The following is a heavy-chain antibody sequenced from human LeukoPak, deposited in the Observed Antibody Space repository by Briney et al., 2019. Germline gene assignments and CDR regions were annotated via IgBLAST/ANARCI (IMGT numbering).Heavy chain of an antibody. CDR3: ARGPYGSGSYSDAFEI. D-gene: IGHD3-10*01. J-gene: IGHJ3*02. Sequence: PSETLSLTCTVSGGSISSYYWSWIRQPPGKGLEWIGYIYYTGSTYYNPSLKSRVTISVDTSKNQFSLKLSSVTAADTAVYYCARGPYGSGSYSDAFEIWGQGTMVTVSS. V-gene: IGHV4-59*06. CDR1: GGSISSYY. CDR2: IYYTGST.